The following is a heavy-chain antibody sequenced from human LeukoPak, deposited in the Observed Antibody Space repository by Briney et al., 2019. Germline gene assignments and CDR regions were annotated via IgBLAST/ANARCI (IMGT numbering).Heavy chain of an antibody. V-gene: IGHV3-74*01. CDR3: ATGNYYDSRGYYTFGH. CDR2: INGDGTPT. D-gene: IGHD3-22*01. J-gene: IGHJ4*02. CDR1: GFNFNKYW. Sequence: GGSLRLSCAASGFNFNKYWMHWVSHAPGKGLVWVSRINGDGTPTNYADSVKGGFTMCKENAKNTLYLQMSGLRAEDTAVYYCATGNYYDSRGYYTFGHWGQGTLVTVSS.